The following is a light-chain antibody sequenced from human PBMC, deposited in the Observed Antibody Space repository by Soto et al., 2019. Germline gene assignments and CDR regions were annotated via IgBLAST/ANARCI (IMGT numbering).Light chain of an antibody. CDR1: SSDVGSYNL. CDR3: CSSAGSSTYV. V-gene: IGLV2-23*01. Sequence: QSLLTQRAAVSGSPGQSICISWTATSSDVGSYNLVSWYQQNQGKAPKLMIYECSKRPSGDSNRFSGSKSGNTASLTISGLQDEHEADYFCCSSAGSSTYVFGTWTKLTV. J-gene: IGLJ1*01. CDR2: ECS.